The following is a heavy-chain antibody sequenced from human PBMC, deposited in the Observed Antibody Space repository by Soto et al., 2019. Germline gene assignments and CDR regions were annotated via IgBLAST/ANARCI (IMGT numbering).Heavy chain of an antibody. CDR2: IRTDGSNK. J-gene: IGHJ4*02. CDR1: GFTFSTYG. Sequence: GGSLRLSCAASGFTFSTYGMHWVRHAPGKGLEWVARIRTDGSNKYYADSVKGRFTMSGDNAKNTLLLQMSSLRAEDTAVYYCARGYSGTYRVDYWGQGTLVTVSS. D-gene: IGHD1-26*01. V-gene: IGHV3-33*01. CDR3: ARGYSGTYRVDY.